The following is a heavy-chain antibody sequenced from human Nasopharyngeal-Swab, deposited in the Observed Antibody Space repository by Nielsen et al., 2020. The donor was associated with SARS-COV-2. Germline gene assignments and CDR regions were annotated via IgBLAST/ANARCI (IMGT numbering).Heavy chain of an antibody. CDR1: GGSFTSYY. Sequence: SETLSLTCIVYGGSFTSYYWGWIRQPPGKGLEWIAEINHSGSTHYNPYLKSRVTMSVDTSKNKFSLKLTSVTAADTAVYYCARGLSGVVPAPILGLGPFYSYYYMDVWGKGTTVTVSS. J-gene: IGHJ6*03. CDR3: ARGLSGVVPAPILGLGPFYSYYYMDV. D-gene: IGHD2-2*01. V-gene: IGHV4-34*01. CDR2: INHSGST.